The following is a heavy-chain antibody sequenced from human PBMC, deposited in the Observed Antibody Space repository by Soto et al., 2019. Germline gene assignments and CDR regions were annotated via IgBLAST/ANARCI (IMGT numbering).Heavy chain of an antibody. D-gene: IGHD1-1*01. Sequence: QVHLVQSGAELKKPGASVKVSCKGSGYTFTSYGITWVRQAPGQGLEWMGWISAHNGNTNYSQKLQGRVTVTRDTYTSTAYMELRSLRYDDTAVYYCARGRYGDYWGQGALVTVSS. CDR3: ARGRYGDY. CDR1: GYTFTSYG. J-gene: IGHJ4*02. CDR2: ISAHNGNT. V-gene: IGHV1-18*01.